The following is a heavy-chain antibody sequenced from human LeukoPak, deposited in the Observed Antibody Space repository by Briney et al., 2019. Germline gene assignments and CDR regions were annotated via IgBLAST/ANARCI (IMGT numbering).Heavy chain of an antibody. Sequence: SETLSLTCSVSGGPISSYYWRWIRQPAGKGLEGIGRIYTSGSTNYNPSLKSRLTMSVYTSKNHSSLTPSSVTAADAAVYSCVRGKGDYWGQGNLATVSS. CDR2: IYTSGST. D-gene: IGHD4-23*01. J-gene: IGHJ4*02. V-gene: IGHV4-4*07. CDR1: GGPISSYY. CDR3: VRGKGDY.